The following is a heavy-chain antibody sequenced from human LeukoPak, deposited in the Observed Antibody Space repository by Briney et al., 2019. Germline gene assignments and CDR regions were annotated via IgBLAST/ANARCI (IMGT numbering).Heavy chain of an antibody. CDR1: GFPFSISA. J-gene: IGHJ4*02. CDR3: ARDHGGTFDY. D-gene: IGHD4-23*01. CDR2: ISSDGSST. V-gene: IGHV3-74*01. Sequence: GGSLRLSCVAASGFPFSISAINWVRQAPGKGLVWVSRISSDGSSTSYADSVKGRFTISRDNAKNTLYLQMSSLRAEDTAVYYCARDHGGTFDYWGQRTLVTVSS.